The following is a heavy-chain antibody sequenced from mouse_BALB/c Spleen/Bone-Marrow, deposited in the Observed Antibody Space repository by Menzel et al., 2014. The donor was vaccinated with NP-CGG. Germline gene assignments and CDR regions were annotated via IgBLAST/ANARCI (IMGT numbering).Heavy chain of an antibody. CDR2: IDPYNGGT. D-gene: IGHD1-1*01. V-gene: IGHV1S135*01. CDR1: GYVFTSYN. J-gene: IGHJ1*01. CDR3: ARFYPNYYGSSYGYFDV. Sequence: VQLQQSGPELVKPGASVKVSCKASGYVFTSYNMYWVKQSHGKSLEWIGYIDPYNGGTSYNQKFKGKATLTVDKSSSTAYMHLNSLTSEDFAFYYCARFYPNYYGSSYGYFDVWGAGTTVTVSS.